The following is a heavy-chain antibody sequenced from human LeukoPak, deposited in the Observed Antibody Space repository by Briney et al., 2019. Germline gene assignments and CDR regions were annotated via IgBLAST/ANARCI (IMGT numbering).Heavy chain of an antibody. J-gene: IGHJ6*03. CDR3: TRVAGYHYYYYYMDV. V-gene: IGHV3-49*04. D-gene: IGHD5-18*01. Sequence: GGSLRLSCTASGFTFGDYAMSWVRRAPGKGLEWVGFIRSKAYGGTTEYAASVKGRFAISRDDSKSIAYLQMNSLKTEDTAVYYCTRVAGYHYYYYYMDVWGKGTTVTISS. CDR1: GFTFGDYA. CDR2: IRSKAYGGTT.